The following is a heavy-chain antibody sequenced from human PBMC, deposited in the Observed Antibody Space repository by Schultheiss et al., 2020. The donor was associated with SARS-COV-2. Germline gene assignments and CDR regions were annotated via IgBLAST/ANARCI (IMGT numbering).Heavy chain of an antibody. CDR2: IYYSGST. Sequence: SQTLSLTCTVAGDSISSGDHYWGWIRQPPGKGLEWIGYIYYSGSTYSNPSLESRLTLSGDTSKNQFSLRLTSVTPADTAVYYCARAERRWLQLNGWYFDLWGRGTLVTVSS. CDR3: ARAERRWLQLNGWYFDL. J-gene: IGHJ2*01. V-gene: IGHV4-61*08. CDR1: GDSISSGDHY. D-gene: IGHD5-24*01.